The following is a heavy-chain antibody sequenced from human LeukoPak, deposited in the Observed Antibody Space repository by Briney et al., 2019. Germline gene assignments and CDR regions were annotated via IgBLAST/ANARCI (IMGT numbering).Heavy chain of an antibody. Sequence: ASVKVSCKASGYTFTGYYVHWVRQAPGQGLEWMGWINPKSGGTNYAQKFQDRVTMTRDTSISTDYMELSRLRFDDTAVYYCARSPDILTGENFDYWGQGTLVTVSS. J-gene: IGHJ4*02. CDR1: GYTFTGYY. V-gene: IGHV1-2*02. CDR2: INPKSGGT. CDR3: ARSPDILTGENFDY. D-gene: IGHD3-9*01.